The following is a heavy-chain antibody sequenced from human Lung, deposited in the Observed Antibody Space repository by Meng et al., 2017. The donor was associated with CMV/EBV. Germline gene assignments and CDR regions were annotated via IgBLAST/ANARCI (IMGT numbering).Heavy chain of an antibody. V-gene: IGHV4-31*02. Sequence: GYYWSWIRQHPGKRLEWIGYIYYSGSTYYNPSLKSRVTISVDTSKNQFSLKLSSVTAADTAVYYCARDQGCSSTSCYIRGVRYFDLWGRGTLVTVSS. CDR2: IYYSGST. CDR1: GYY. CDR3: ARDQGCSSTSCYIRGVRYFDL. J-gene: IGHJ2*01. D-gene: IGHD2-2*02.